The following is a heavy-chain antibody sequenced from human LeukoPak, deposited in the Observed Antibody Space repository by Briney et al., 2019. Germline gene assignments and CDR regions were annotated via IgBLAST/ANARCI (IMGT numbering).Heavy chain of an antibody. J-gene: IGHJ5*02. D-gene: IGHD6-6*01. CDR2: IYYSGST. Sequence: SETLSLTCTVSGGSISSSSYYWGWIRQPPGKGLEWIGSIYYSGSTYYNLSLKSRVTISVDTSKNQFSLKLSSVTAADTAVYYCARASSIAARAWFDPWGQGTLVTVSS. V-gene: IGHV4-39*01. CDR1: GGSISSSSYY. CDR3: ARASSIAARAWFDP.